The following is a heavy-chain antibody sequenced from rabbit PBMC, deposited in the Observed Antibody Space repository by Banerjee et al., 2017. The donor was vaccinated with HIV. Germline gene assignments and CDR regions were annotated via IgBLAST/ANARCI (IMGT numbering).Heavy chain of an antibody. Sequence: QSLEETGGGLVQPGGSLTLSCKASGFDFSTYYMCWVRQAPGKGLEWIACIYGGSSGTTYYASWAKGRFTISKTSSTTVTLQMTSLTAADTATYFCARGVDGYGYATSRLDLWGPGTLVTDS. J-gene: IGHJ3*01. V-gene: IGHV1S40*01. CDR1: GFDFSTYY. CDR3: ARGVDGYGYATSRLDL. D-gene: IGHD6-1*01. CDR2: IYGGSSGTT.